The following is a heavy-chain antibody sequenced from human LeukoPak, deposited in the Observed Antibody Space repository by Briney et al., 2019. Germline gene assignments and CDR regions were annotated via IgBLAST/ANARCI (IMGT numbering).Heavy chain of an antibody. CDR3: ARARYGSGRYGYFDY. J-gene: IGHJ4*02. CDR2: IYYSWST. V-gene: IGHV4-59*13. D-gene: IGHD3-10*01. CDR1: GGPISIYY. Sequence: SETLSLTCSVSGGPISIYYGIWIRQPPGKGLEGLGYIYYSWSTNYNPSLKSRVTISVDTSKNQFSLKLSSVTAADTAVYYCARARYGSGRYGYFDYWGQGTLVTVSS.